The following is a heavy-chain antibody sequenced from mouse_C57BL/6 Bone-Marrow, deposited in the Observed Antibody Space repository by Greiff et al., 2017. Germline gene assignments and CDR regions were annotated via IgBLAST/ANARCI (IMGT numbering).Heavy chain of an antibody. D-gene: IGHD1-1*01. CDR2: IYPRSGNT. J-gene: IGHJ4*01. CDR3: ARSYYYGSSSYAMDY. Sequence: QVQLQQSGAELARPGASVKLSCKASGYTFTSYGISWVKQRTGQGLEWIGEIYPRSGNTYYNEKFKGKATLTADKSSSTAYMELRSLTSEGSAVYFCARSYYYGSSSYAMDYWGQGTSVTVSS. CDR1: GYTFTSYG. V-gene: IGHV1-81*01.